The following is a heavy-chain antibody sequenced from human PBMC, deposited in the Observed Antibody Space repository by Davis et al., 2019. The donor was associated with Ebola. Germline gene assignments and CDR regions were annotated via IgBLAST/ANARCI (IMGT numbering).Heavy chain of an antibody. J-gene: IGHJ4*02. Sequence: PGGSLRLSCAASTFMFSSKAMGWVRQAPGKGLEWVSTINGGDTYYADSVKGRFTISRNNSKNTLYLQMNSLRAEDTAVYYCVRTTYGAPEYWGQGTLVTVSS. D-gene: IGHD1-7*01. CDR2: INGGDT. V-gene: IGHV3-23*01. CDR1: TFMFSSKA. CDR3: VRTTYGAPEY.